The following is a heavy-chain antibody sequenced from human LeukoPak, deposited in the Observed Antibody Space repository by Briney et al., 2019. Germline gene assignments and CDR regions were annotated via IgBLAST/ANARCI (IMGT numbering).Heavy chain of an antibody. Sequence: HPGRSLRLSCAASGFTFSSYGMHWVRQAPGKGLEWVAVIWYDGSNRYYADSVKGRFTISRDNSKNTLYLQMNSLRAEGTAVYYCARDLSLSGSNGYCSGGSCYSGTTDYWGQGTLVTVSS. V-gene: IGHV3-33*01. J-gene: IGHJ4*02. D-gene: IGHD2-15*01. CDR2: IWYDGSNR. CDR3: ARDLSLSGSNGYCSGGSCYSGTTDY. CDR1: GFTFSSYG.